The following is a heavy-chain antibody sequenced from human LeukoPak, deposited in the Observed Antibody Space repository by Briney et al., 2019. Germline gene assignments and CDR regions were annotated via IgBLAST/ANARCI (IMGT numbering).Heavy chain of an antibody. CDR2: INPSSGGT. CDR3: ARLSGYSSGWPEPRFDY. CDR1: GYTFTGYY. D-gene: IGHD6-19*01. J-gene: IGHJ4*02. V-gene: IGHV1-2*06. Sequence: ASVKVSCKASGYTFTGYYIHWVRQAPGQGLEWMGRINPSSGGTNYAQKFQGTVTMTRDTSISTAYMELSRLRSDDTAVYYCARLSGYSSGWPEPRFDYWGQGTLVTVSS.